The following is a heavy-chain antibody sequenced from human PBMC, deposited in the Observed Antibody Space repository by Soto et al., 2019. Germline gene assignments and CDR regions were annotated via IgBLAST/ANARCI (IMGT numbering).Heavy chain of an antibody. CDR2: ISRSGGST. V-gene: IGHV3-23*01. CDR3: SKNYYFDF. J-gene: IGHJ4*02. Sequence: EVQLLDSGGGLVQPGGSLRLSCETSGFTFSSYAMSWVRQAPGKGLEWVSSISRSGGSTNYADSVKGRFTISRDDSKNILSLQINSRRAEDTAIYYCSKNYYFDFWGQGTLVTVSS. CDR1: GFTFSSYA. D-gene: IGHD3-10*01.